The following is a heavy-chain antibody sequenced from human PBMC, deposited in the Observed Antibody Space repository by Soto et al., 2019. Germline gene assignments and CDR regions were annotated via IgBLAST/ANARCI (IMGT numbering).Heavy chain of an antibody. J-gene: IGHJ4*02. CDR1: GFTFSSYG. D-gene: IGHD5-18*01. Sequence: QVQLVESGGGVVQPGRSLRLSCAASGFTFSSYGRHWVRQAPGKGLEWVAVIWYDGSNKYYADSVKGRFTISRDNSKNTLYLQMNSLRAEDTAVYYCARDAKDTAMVVWGQGTLVTVSS. CDR3: ARDAKDTAMVV. CDR2: IWYDGSNK. V-gene: IGHV3-33*01.